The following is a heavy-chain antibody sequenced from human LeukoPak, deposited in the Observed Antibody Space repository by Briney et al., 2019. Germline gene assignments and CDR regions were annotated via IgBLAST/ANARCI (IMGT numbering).Heavy chain of an antibody. D-gene: IGHD5-24*01. Sequence: AASVKVSCKASGGTFSSYAISWVRQAPGQGLEWMGGIIPIFATANYAQKFQGRVTITTDESTSTAYMELSSLRSEDTAVYYCARDRRDGYNLYYYYYGMDVWGQGTTVTVSS. CDR1: GGTFSSYA. J-gene: IGHJ6*02. CDR3: ARDRRDGYNLYYYYYGMDV. CDR2: IIPIFATA. V-gene: IGHV1-69*05.